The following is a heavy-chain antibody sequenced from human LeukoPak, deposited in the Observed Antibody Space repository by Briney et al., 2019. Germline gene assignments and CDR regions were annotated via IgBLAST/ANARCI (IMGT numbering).Heavy chain of an antibody. V-gene: IGHV3-30*04. CDR2: ISYDGSNK. D-gene: IGHD2-2*01. CDR1: GFTFSSYA. Sequence: GGSLRLSCAASGFTFSSYAMHWLRQAPGKGLEWVAVISYDGSNKYYADSVKGRFTISRDNSKNTLYLQMNSLRAEDTAVYYCASGVLVVPAAMIYWGQGTLVTVSS. CDR3: ASGVLVVPAAMIY. J-gene: IGHJ4*02.